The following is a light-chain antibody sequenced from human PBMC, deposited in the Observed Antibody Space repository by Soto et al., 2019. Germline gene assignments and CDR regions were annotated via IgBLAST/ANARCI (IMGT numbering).Light chain of an antibody. CDR3: ATWDSRLSVVL. CDR1: SSNVGDNY. Sequence: QSVLTQPPSVSAASGQKVTISFSGSSSNVGDNYISWYQQLPGTAPKVLIHDNSKRPSGIPDRFSASKSGASATLVITGLQAGDEADYYCATWDSRLSVVLFGGGTK. CDR2: DNS. J-gene: IGLJ2*01. V-gene: IGLV1-51*01.